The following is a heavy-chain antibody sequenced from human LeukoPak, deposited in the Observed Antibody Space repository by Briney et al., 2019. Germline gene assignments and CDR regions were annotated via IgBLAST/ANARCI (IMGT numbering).Heavy chain of an antibody. CDR1: GSHFTSYW. Sequence: GEALQISCQGSGSHFTSYWIGWARQLPGKGLEWMEIIYPGDSDTRYNPSFQGQVTISAAKSISTAYLQWSSLKASDTGMYYCARHKAVAALDYWGQGTLVTVSS. CDR2: IYPGDSDT. CDR3: ARHKAVAALDY. V-gene: IGHV5-51*01. D-gene: IGHD6-19*01. J-gene: IGHJ4*02.